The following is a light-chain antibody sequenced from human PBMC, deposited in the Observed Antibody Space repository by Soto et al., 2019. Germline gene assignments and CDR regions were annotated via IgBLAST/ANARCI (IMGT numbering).Light chain of an antibody. V-gene: IGKV1-5*01. CDR1: QSISNL. CDR2: DAS. Sequence: IQMNQSPSTLSASVGDRVTITFRASQSISNLLAWYQQKPGKAPKLLIYDASNLESGVRSRFSGSGSGTLFTLTISSLQPDDFATYYCQQYNSYSWPFGQGTKVEIK. J-gene: IGKJ1*01. CDR3: QQYNSYSWP.